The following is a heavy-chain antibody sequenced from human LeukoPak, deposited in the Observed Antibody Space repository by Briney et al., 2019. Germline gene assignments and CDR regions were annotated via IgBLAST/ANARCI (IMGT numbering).Heavy chain of an antibody. D-gene: IGHD4-17*01. CDR2: IYHHGKS. J-gene: IGHJ4*02. V-gene: IGHV4-59*01. CDR1: GDSISSSD. Sequence: SETLSLTCSVSGDSISSSDWSWIRQPPGKGLEWIGYIYHHGKSGYNPSLQRRVTISLDTSKNQFSLTLSFVTAADTAMYYCARIRGLGDVSPYSDFWGQGTLVAVSS. CDR3: ARIRGLGDVSPYSDF.